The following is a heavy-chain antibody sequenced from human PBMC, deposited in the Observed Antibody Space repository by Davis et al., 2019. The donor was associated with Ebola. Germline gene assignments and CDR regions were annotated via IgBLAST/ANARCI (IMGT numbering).Heavy chain of an antibody. J-gene: IGHJ5*01. V-gene: IGHV1-18*01. CDR1: GHTFNRDG. D-gene: IGHD5-12*01. CDR2: ISTYNGNT. CDR3: ARGRKVARMGSWFGS. Sequence: AASVKVSCKASGHTFNRDGISWVRQAPGQGLEWMGWISTYNGNTRYVQKFEGRVTMTIETSTSTTYMELSSLTSEDTAVYYCARGRKVARMGSWFGSWGQGTLVTVSS.